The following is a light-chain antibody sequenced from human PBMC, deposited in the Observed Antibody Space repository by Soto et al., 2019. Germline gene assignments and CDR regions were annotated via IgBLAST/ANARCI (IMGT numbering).Light chain of an antibody. CDR1: NSDVGTYNF. J-gene: IGLJ1*01. V-gene: IGLV2-14*03. CDR2: DVS. Sequence: QSALTQPASVSGSPGQSITISCTGTNSDVGTYNFVSWYQQHPGKLPKLMIFDVSRRPSGVSDRFSGSKSGNTAYLTISGLQAEDEGDYYCISYTSSSTHVFGSGTKVTVL. CDR3: ISYTSSSTHV.